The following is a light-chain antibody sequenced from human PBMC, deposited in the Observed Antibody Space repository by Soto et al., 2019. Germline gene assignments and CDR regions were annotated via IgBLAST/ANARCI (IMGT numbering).Light chain of an antibody. CDR2: KAS. CDR3: QQYNDNWT. J-gene: IGKJ1*01. CDR1: QSISSW. V-gene: IGKV1-5*03. Sequence: DIQMTQSPSTLSASVGDRVTITCRASQSISSWLAWYQQKPGKAPKLLIYKASSLESGVPSRFSGSGSGTKFTLAISSLQPDDSATYYCQQYNDNWTFGQGT.